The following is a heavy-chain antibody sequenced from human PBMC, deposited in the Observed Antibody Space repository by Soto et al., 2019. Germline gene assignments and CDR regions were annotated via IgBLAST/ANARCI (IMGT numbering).Heavy chain of an antibody. Sequence: PGGSLRLSCAASGFTFSSYAMHWVRQAPGKGLEWVALISYDGGNKFYAGSVKGRFTISRDNSNNTLFLQMNSLRAEDTAVYYCAKDVGYSGSRGAFDIWGQGTMVT. D-gene: IGHD1-26*01. J-gene: IGHJ3*02. V-gene: IGHV3-30*18. CDR2: ISYDGGNK. CDR1: GFTFSSYA. CDR3: AKDVGYSGSRGAFDI.